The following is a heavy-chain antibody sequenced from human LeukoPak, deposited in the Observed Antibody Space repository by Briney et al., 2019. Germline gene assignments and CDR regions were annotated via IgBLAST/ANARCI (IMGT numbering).Heavy chain of an antibody. CDR2: IYYSGST. CDR1: GGSIGSYY. CDR3: ARGSGSFDWLLNAFPLLFDY. J-gene: IGHJ4*02. Sequence: SETLSLTCTVSGGSIGSYYWSWIRQPPGKGLEWIGYIYYSGSTNYNPSLKSRVTISVDTSKNQFSLKLSSVTAADTAVYYCARGSGSFDWLLNAFPLLFDYWGQGTLVTVPS. D-gene: IGHD3-9*01. V-gene: IGHV4-59*01.